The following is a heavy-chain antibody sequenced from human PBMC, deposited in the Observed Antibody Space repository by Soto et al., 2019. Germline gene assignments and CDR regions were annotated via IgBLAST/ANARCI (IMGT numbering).Heavy chain of an antibody. V-gene: IGHV3-66*01. D-gene: IGHD6-19*01. CDR2: IYSGGST. CDR3: TNSGWSFDY. J-gene: IGHJ4*02. Sequence: EVQLVESGGGLVQPGGSLRLSCAASGFTGSSNYMRWVRQAPGKGLEWVSVIYSGGSTYYADSVKGRFTISRDNSKNTLYRQMKSLRAEDTAGYYCTNSGWSFDYWGQGTLVTVSS. CDR1: GFTGSSNY.